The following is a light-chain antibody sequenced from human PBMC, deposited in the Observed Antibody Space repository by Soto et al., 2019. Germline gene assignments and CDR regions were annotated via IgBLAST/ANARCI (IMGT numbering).Light chain of an antibody. J-gene: IGKJ5*01. CDR2: GAS. CDR3: QQHTGPPTT. Sequence: EIVLTQSPATLSLSPGERATLSCRASQSVSSYLAWYQQRPGQAPRLLIYGASTRAAGIPDRFSGSGSGTDFTLTITRLEPEDSAVYFCQQHTGPPTTFGQGTRLEIK. CDR1: QSVSSY. V-gene: IGKV3-11*01.